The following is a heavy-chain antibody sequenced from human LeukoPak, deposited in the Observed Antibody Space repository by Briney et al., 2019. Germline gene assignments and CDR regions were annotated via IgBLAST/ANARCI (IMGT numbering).Heavy chain of an antibody. CDR3: TTDLDYYDSSGYLRVA. CDR2: IKSKTDGGTT. J-gene: IGHJ5*02. D-gene: IGHD3-22*01. V-gene: IGHV3-15*01. Sequence: GGSLRLSCAASGFIFSSYSMNWVRQAPGKGLEWVGRIKSKTDGGTTDYAAPVKGRFTISRDDSKNTLYLQMNSLKTEDTAVYYCTTDLDYYDSSGYLRVAWGQGTLVTVSS. CDR1: GFIFSSYS.